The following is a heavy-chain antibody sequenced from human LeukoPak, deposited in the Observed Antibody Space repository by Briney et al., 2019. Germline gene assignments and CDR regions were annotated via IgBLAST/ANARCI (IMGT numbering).Heavy chain of an antibody. CDR1: GLTFSNYA. J-gene: IGHJ5*01. CDR2: ITGSGAHT. Sequence: GRSLRLSCAASGLTFSNYAMSWVRQAAGNGLEWDSAITGSGAHTYYADSVTGPPTTSRDNSKNTVFLQMNSLRAEDTAVYYCAKWGDYDVLTGYYVSDSWGQGTLVTVSS. D-gene: IGHD3-9*01. CDR3: AKWGDYDVLTGYYVSDS. V-gene: IGHV3-23*01.